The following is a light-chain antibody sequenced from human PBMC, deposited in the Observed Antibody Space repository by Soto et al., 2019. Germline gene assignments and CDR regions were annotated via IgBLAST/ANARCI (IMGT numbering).Light chain of an antibody. CDR3: QQRNSWPPTFT. J-gene: IGKJ5*01. CDR1: QSVSSG. V-gene: IGKV3-11*01. CDR2: AAS. Sequence: EIVLTQSPATLSVSPGERAALSCRTSQSVSSGLAWYQQKPGQAPRLLIYAASTRATGIPARFSGSGSGTDFTLTISSLEPEDFAVYYCQQRNSWPPTFTFGQGTRLEIK.